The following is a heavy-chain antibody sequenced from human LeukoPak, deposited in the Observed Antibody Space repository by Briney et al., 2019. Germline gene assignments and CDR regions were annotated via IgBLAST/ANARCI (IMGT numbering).Heavy chain of an antibody. V-gene: IGHV3-30*18. D-gene: IGHD5-18*01. J-gene: IGHJ3*02. Sequence: GRSLRLSCAASGFTFSSYGMHWVRQAPGKGLEWVAVISYDGSNKYYADSVKGRFTISRDNSKNTLYLQMNSLRAEDTAVYYCAKDFGGYSYEGEVAFDIWGQGTMVTVSS. CDR2: ISYDGSNK. CDR1: GFTFSSYG. CDR3: AKDFGGYSYEGEVAFDI.